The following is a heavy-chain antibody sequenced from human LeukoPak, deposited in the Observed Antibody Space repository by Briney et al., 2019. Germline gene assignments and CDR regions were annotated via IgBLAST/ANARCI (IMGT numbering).Heavy chain of an antibody. CDR3: VPFLGKLY. Sequence: GFLRLFWSGPGITFWRLGLRWVPPAPGKGLEWVSAISGSGGSTYYADSVKGRFTISRDNSKNTLYLQMNSLRAEDTAVYYCVPFLGKLYWGQGTLVTVSS. J-gene: IGHJ4*02. D-gene: IGHD3-16*01. CDR2: ISGSGGST. V-gene: IGHV3-23*01. CDR1: GITFWRLG.